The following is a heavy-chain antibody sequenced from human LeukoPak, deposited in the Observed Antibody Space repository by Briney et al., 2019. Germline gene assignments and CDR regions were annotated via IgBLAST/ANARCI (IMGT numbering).Heavy chain of an antibody. CDR1: GGSISSYY. CDR2: IYTSGST. CDR3: ARAPRYGDYVWFDP. V-gene: IGHV4-4*09. Sequence: SETLSLTCTVSGGSISSYYWSWIRQPPGKGLEWIGYIYTSGSTNYNPSLKSRVTISVDTSKNQFSLKLSSVTAADTAVYYCARAPRYGDYVWFDPWGQGTLVTVSS. J-gene: IGHJ5*02. D-gene: IGHD4-17*01.